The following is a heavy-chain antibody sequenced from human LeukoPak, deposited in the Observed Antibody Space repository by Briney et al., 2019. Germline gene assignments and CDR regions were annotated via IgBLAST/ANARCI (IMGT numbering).Heavy chain of an antibody. J-gene: IGHJ4*02. CDR2: IYHSGST. CDR3: ARGTAAAGRGLDY. Sequence: SETLSLTCAVSGGSISSGGYSWSWIRQPPGKGLEWIGYIYHSGSTYYNPSLKSRVTISVDRSKNQFSLKLSSVTAADTAVYYCARGTAAAGRGLDYWGQGTLVTVSS. CDR1: GGSISSGGYS. V-gene: IGHV4-30-2*01. D-gene: IGHD6-13*01.